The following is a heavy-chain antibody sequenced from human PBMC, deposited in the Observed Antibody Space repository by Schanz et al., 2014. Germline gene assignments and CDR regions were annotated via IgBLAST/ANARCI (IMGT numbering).Heavy chain of an antibody. V-gene: IGHV3-11*01. D-gene: IGHD6-13*01. CDR2: ISGSGGST. Sequence: VQLVESGGGLVQPGGSLRLSCAASGFTFSDHYMDWVRQAPGKGLEWVSAISGSGGSTYYADSVKGRFTISRDNAKNSLYLQMNSLRAEDTAVYYCAREQIMAAAGLVDYWGHGTLVTVSS. J-gene: IGHJ4*01. CDR1: GFTFSDHY. CDR3: AREQIMAAAGLVDY.